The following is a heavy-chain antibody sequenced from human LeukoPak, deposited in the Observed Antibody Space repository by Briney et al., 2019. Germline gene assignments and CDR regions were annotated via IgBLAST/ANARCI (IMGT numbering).Heavy chain of an antibody. CDR2: ISGSGGST. D-gene: IGHD3-3*01. V-gene: IGHV3-23*01. CDR3: AKRMSDFWSGYFEKYYFDY. CDR1: GFTFSSYT. J-gene: IGHJ4*02. Sequence: PGGSLRLSCAASGFTFSSYTMPWVRQAPGKGLEWVSAISGSGGSTYYADSVKGRFTISRDNSKNTLYLQMNSLRAEDTAVYYCAKRMSDFWSGYFEKYYFDYWGQGTLVTVSS.